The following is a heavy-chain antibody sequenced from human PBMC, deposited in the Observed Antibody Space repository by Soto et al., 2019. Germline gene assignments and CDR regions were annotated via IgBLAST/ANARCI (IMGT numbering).Heavy chain of an antibody. CDR1: GYTLPEVS. CDR3: ARFYSSGWYTDRADAFDI. Sequence: ASVKVSCKVSGYTLPEVSMHWVRQAPGKGLEWMGGFDPEGGETIYAQKFQGRVTMTEDTSTHTAYMELSSLRSEDTAVYYCARFYSSGWYTDRADAFDIWGQGTMVTVSS. J-gene: IGHJ3*02. V-gene: IGHV1-24*01. CDR2: FDPEGGET. D-gene: IGHD6-19*01.